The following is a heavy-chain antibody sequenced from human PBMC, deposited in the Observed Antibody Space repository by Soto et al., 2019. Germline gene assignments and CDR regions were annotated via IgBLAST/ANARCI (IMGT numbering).Heavy chain of an antibody. J-gene: IGHJ3*02. V-gene: IGHV4-34*01. CDR3: ARGFFVVVPAAAFDI. CDR2: INHSGST. Sequence: SETLSLTCAVYGGSFSGYYWSWIRQPPGKGLEWIGEINHSGSTIYNPSLKSRVTISVDTSKNQFSLKLSSVTAADTAVYYCARGFFVVVPAAAFDIWGQGTMVTVSS. D-gene: IGHD2-2*01. CDR1: GGSFSGYY.